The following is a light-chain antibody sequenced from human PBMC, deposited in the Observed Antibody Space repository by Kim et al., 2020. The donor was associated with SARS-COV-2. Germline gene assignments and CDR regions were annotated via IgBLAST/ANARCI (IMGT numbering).Light chain of an antibody. CDR1: QSVSSHY. Sequence: EIVLTQSPGTLSLSPGERATLSCRASQSVSSHYLAWYQQKPGQAPRLLIYGASNRATGIPDRFSGSGSGTDFTLTISRLEPEDFAVYYCQQYSNSPRTFGQGTTVDIK. CDR2: GAS. J-gene: IGKJ1*01. V-gene: IGKV3-20*01. CDR3: QQYSNSPRT.